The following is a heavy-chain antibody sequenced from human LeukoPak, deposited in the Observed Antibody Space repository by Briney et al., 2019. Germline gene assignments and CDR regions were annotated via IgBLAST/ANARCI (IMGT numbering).Heavy chain of an antibody. Sequence: GGSLRLSCAASGFTFSSYAMHWVRQAPGKGLEWVAVISYDGSNKYYADSVKGRFTISRDNSKNTLYLQMNSLRAEDTAVYYCARSRRDYYGSGSGENYWGQGTLVTVSS. CDR1: GFTFSSYA. D-gene: IGHD3-10*01. V-gene: IGHV3-30-3*01. J-gene: IGHJ4*02. CDR2: ISYDGSNK. CDR3: ARSRRDYYGSGSGENY.